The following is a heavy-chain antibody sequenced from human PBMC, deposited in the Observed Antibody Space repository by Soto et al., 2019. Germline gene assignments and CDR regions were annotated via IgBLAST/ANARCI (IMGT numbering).Heavy chain of an antibody. CDR2: ISISSSTI. CDR3: ARDPALDYGDSPLYYYYYGMDV. V-gene: IGHV3-48*02. D-gene: IGHD4-17*01. CDR1: GFPFSIYS. J-gene: IGHJ6*02. Sequence: GGSLRLSCAASGFPFSIYSMNLVRQSPGKGLEWVSYISISSSTIYYADSVKGRFTISRDNAKNSLYLQMNSLRDEDTAVYYCARDPALDYGDSPLYYYYYGMDVWGQGTTVTVSS.